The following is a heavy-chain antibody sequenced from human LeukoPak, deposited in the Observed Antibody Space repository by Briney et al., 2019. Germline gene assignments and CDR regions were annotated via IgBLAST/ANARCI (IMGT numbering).Heavy chain of an antibody. V-gene: IGHV4-61*02. CDR2: MYTTGST. D-gene: IGHD3-3*01. J-gene: IGHJ6*03. CDR3: ARGVSDFWSPYYYMDV. CDR1: GGSVNSGSYY. Sequence: SQTLSLTCTASGGSVNSGSYYWTWIRQPAGKGLEWIGRMYTTGSTNYNPSLKSRVTISSDAAENQFSLKLSSVTAADTAMYYCARGVSDFWSPYYYMDVWGKGTTVTVSS.